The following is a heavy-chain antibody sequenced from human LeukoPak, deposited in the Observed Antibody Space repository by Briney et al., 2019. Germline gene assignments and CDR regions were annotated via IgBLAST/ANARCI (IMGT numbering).Heavy chain of an antibody. CDR2: ISSNGGTT. V-gene: IGHV3-23*01. CDR3: AKGGLVTDY. Sequence: PGGSLRLSCAASGFTFSNYAMSWVRQAPGKGLEWVSTISSNGGTTYYADSVKGRFTISRDNSKNTVYLQMNSLRGEDTAIYYCAKGGLVTDYWGQGTLVTASS. CDR1: GFTFSNYA. D-gene: IGHD3-9*01. J-gene: IGHJ4*02.